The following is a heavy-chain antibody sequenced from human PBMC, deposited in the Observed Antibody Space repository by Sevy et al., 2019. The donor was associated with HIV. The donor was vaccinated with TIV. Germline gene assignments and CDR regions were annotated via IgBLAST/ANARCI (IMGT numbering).Heavy chain of an antibody. CDR2: IWYDGSNK. Sequence: GGSLRLSCAASGFTFSSYGMHWVRQAPGKGLEWVAVIWYDGSNKYYADSVRGRFTISRDNSKNTLYLQMNSLRAEDTAVYYCARVRSITMIVVDQGGPFDHWGQGTLVTVSS. CDR3: ARVRSITMIVVDQGGPFDH. D-gene: IGHD3-22*01. J-gene: IGHJ4*02. CDR1: GFTFSSYG. V-gene: IGHV3-33*01.